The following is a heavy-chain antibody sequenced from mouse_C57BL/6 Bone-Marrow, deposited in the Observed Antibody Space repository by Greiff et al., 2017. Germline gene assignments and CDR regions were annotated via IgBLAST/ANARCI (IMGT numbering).Heavy chain of an antibody. D-gene: IGHD1-2*01. J-gene: IGHJ3*01. CDR2: ISSGGDYI. Sequence: DVMLVESGEGLVKPGGSLKLSCAASGFTFSSYAMSWVRQTPEKRLAWVAYISSGGDYIYYADTVKGRFTISRDNARNTLYLQMSSLKSEDTAMYYCTRDARTTARRRFAYWGQGTLVTVSA. CDR3: TRDARTTARRRFAY. CDR1: GFTFSSYA. V-gene: IGHV5-9-1*02.